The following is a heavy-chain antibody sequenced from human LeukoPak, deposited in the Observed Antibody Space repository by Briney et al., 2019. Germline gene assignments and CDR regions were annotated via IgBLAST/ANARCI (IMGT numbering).Heavy chain of an antibody. CDR3: ASGSGSYS. D-gene: IGHD1-26*01. CDR2: INPGAGTT. J-gene: IGHJ4*02. Sequence: ASVKVSCKASGYTFSTYYIHWVRQAPGQGLEWVGIINPGAGTTSYAQKFQGRVTMTRNTSISTAYMELSSLRSEDTAVYYCASGSGSYSWGQGTLVTVSS. V-gene: IGHV1-46*01. CDR1: GYTFSTYY.